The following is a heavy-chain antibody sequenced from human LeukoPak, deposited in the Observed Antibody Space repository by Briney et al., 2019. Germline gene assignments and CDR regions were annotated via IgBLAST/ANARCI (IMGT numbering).Heavy chain of an antibody. CDR1: GYNFIKYG. Sequence: ASVKVSCKASGYNFIKYGIGWVRQAPGQGLEWMGWSSAYNGKTIYAKKFQDRVTMTTVTSTSTAYMELRNLRSDDTAVYYCVREGGGSYFGLVIYLDFWGQGTLVTVSS. V-gene: IGHV1-18*01. J-gene: IGHJ4*02. D-gene: IGHD1-26*01. CDR2: SSAYNGKT. CDR3: VREGGGSYFGLVIYLDF.